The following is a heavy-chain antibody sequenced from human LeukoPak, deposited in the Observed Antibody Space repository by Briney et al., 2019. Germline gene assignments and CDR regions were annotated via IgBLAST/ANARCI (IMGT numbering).Heavy chain of an antibody. CDR3: ARHGYYYYYMDV. J-gene: IGHJ6*03. V-gene: IGHV4-39*01. CDR2: IYYSGST. Sequence: SETLSLTCTVSGGSISSSSYYWGWIRQPPGKGLEWIGSIYYSGSTYYNPSLKSQVTISVDTSKNQFSLKLSSVTAADTAVYYCARHGYYYYYMDVWGKGTTVTVSS. CDR1: GGSISSSSYY.